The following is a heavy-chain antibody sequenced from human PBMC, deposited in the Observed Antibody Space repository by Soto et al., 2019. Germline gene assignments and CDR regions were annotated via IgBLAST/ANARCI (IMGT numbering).Heavy chain of an antibody. J-gene: IGHJ3*02. D-gene: IGHD4-17*01. CDR1: GFTFSTHT. V-gene: IGHV3-30-3*01. CDR3: ARARSGAFDI. Sequence: QVQLVESGGGVVQPGRSLRLSCAASGFTFSTHTIHWVRQAPGKGLEWMAVISYDGSNKYYADSVTGRFTISRDNSENTLYLQMNSLRVEDTAVYYCARARSGAFDIWGQGTMVTVSS. CDR2: ISYDGSNK.